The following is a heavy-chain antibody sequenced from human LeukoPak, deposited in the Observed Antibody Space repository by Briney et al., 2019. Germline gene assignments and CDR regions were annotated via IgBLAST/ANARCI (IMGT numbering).Heavy chain of an antibody. CDR1: GFTFSSYA. Sequence: GGSLRLSCAVSGFTFSSYAMNWVRQAPGKGLEWVSGIGASGGSTYYADSVKGRFTISRDNSKNTLYLQMNSLRTEDTAVYYCAKAEGYDILTGLDYWGQGTLVTVSS. CDR2: IGASGGST. J-gene: IGHJ4*02. CDR3: AKAEGYDILTGLDY. D-gene: IGHD3-9*01. V-gene: IGHV3-23*01.